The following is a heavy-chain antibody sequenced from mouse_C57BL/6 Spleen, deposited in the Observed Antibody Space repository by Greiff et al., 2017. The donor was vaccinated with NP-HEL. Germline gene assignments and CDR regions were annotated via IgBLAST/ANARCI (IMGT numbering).Heavy chain of an antibody. CDR2: IDPSDSYT. J-gene: IGHJ4*01. D-gene: IGHD1-1*01. CDR1: GYTFTSYW. CDR3: ARSNYGSRYYDMDY. Sequence: QVQLQQPGAELVKPGASVKLSCKASGYTFTSYWMQWVKQRPGQGLEWIGVIDPSDSYTNYNQKFKGKGTLTVDTSSSTAYMTLSSLTSEDAAVYYCARSNYGSRYYDMDYWGQGTSVTVSS. V-gene: IGHV1-50*01.